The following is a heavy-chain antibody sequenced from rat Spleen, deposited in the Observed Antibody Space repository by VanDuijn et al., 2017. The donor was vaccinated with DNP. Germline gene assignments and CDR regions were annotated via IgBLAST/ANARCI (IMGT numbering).Heavy chain of an antibody. CDR1: GFTFSNYD. CDR3: TKPATYGGYWFAY. CDR2: IIYDGSRT. Sequence: EVQLVESGGGVVQPGRSLKLSCAASGFTFSNYDMAWVRQAPKKGLEWVATIIYDGSRTYYRDSVKGRFTISRDYAESTLYLQMDSLRSEDTATYYCTKPATYGGYWFAYWGQGTLVTVSS. J-gene: IGHJ3*01. V-gene: IGHV5S10*01. D-gene: IGHD1-11*01.